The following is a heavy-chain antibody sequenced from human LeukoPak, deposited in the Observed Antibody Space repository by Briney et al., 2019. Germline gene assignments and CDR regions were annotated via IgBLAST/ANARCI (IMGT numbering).Heavy chain of an antibody. J-gene: IGHJ4*02. CDR3: ARAGCSGGSCYYPLNY. V-gene: IGHV5-51*01. CDR2: IYPGDSDT. Sequence: GESLQISCKGSGYCFTSYWIGWVRQMPGKGLEWMGIIYPGDSDTRYSPSFQGQVTISADKSISTAYLQWSSLKASDTAMYYCARAGCSGGSCYYPLNYWGQGTLVTVSS. D-gene: IGHD2-15*01. CDR1: GYCFTSYW.